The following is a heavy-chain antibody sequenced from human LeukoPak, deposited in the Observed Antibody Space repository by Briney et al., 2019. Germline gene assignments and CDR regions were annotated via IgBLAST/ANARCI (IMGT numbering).Heavy chain of an antibody. CDR1: GFTFDDYA. D-gene: IGHD1-26*01. J-gene: IGHJ4*02. CDR2: IWYDGSNA. V-gene: IGHV3-33*08. Sequence: GGSLRLSCAASGFTFDDYAMHWVRQAPGKGLEWVAIIWYDGSNAYYADSVKGRFTISRDNSKNTLYLQMNSLRADDTAVYYCARLVGARGGYFDYWGQGTLVTVSS. CDR3: ARLVGARGGYFDY.